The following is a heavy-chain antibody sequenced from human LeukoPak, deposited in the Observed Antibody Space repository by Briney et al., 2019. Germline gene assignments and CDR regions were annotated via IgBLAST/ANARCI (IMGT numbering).Heavy chain of an antibody. J-gene: IGHJ4*02. V-gene: IGHV3-21*01. Sequence: GGSLRLSGTVSGYNFRVCDMNSFRQAPGKGLEWVSSISYRTSHIYYADSVKGRFTISRDNAKNSLYLEMDSLRAEDKAVDFCRRPLPPRRSAAAGDYWGQGTLVTVSS. CDR3: RRPLPPRRSAAAGDY. CDR2: ISYRTSHI. CDR1: GYNFRVCD. D-gene: IGHD6-13*01.